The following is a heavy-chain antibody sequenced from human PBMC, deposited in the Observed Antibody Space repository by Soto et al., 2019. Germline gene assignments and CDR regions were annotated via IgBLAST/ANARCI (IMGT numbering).Heavy chain of an antibody. CDR2: INPSVGNT. V-gene: IGHV1-46*01. CDR3: AKSILTGHECYYGKNV. D-gene: IGHD3-9*01. J-gene: IGHJ6*02. CDR1: GYSFTSYY. Sequence: VSAMVPLKASGYSFTSYYIHWVRQAPGQGLEWMGIINPSVGNTRYTQNFQGRVTMTRDTSTNSVYLELSSLRSDDTAVYYCAKSILTGHECYYGKNVWGQGTTDTVYS.